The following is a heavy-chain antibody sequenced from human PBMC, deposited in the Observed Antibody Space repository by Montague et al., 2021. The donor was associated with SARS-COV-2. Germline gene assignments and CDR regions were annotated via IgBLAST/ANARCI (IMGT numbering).Heavy chain of an antibody. D-gene: IGHD2-15*01. CDR2: TYYMSKWYN. CDR3: ARAARVVLAATIYNGFDP. Sequence: CAISGDSASSNRAARNWIRQAQSRALEWLGRTYYMSKWYNDYAVSVKSRITINPGTSKNPFSLQLNAVTAADTAVYYCARAARVVLAATIYNGFDPWGQGTRVTVSS. J-gene: IGHJ5*02. V-gene: IGHV6-1*01. CDR1: GDSASSNRAA.